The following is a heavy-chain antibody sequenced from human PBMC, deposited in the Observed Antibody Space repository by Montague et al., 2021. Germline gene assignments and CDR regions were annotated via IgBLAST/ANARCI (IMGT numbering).Heavy chain of an antibody. J-gene: IGHJ5*02. V-gene: IGHV4-59*08. CDR2: MFYGGAT. CDR3: AKQDYFVSGTSYKGFDP. D-gene: IGHD3-10*01. Sequence: SETLSLTCTVSSGSIFHAHWSWVRQPPGKGLEWLGSMFYGGATSNNPSLTSRVTMSIGTSTNQFSLKLSFVTAADTAVYYCAKQDYFVSGTSYKGFDPWGQGILVTVSS. CDR1: SGSIFHAH.